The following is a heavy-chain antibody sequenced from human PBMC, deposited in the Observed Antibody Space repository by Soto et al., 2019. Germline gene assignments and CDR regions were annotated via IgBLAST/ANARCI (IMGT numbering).Heavy chain of an antibody. D-gene: IGHD3-22*01. J-gene: IGHJ4*02. CDR3: ARGGWDYYDSSGYYYDY. CDR2: IYYSGST. CDR1: GCSISSYS. V-gene: IGHV4-59*01. Sequence: XETLSLACTVSGCSISSYSWSWIRQPPGKGLEWIGYIYYSGSTNYNPSLKSRVTISVDTSKNQFSLKLSSVTAADTAVYYCARGGWDYYDSSGYYYDYWGQGTLVTVSS.